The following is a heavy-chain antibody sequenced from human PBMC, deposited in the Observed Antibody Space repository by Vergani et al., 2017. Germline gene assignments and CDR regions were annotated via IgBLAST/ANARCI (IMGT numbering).Heavy chain of an antibody. CDR1: GFTFSSYA. Sequence: QVQLVESGGGVVQPGRSLRLSCAASGFTFSSYAMHWVRQAPGKGLEWVAVIPYDGSNKYYADSVKGRFTISRDNSKNTLYLQMNSLRAEDTAVYYCARGTPYYYDSSGYYYTLDAFDIWGQGTMVTVSS. J-gene: IGHJ3*02. D-gene: IGHD3-22*01. V-gene: IGHV3-30-3*01. CDR2: IPYDGSNK. CDR3: ARGTPYYYDSSGYYYTLDAFDI.